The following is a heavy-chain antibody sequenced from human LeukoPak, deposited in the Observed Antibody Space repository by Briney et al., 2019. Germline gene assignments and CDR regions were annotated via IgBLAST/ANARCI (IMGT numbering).Heavy chain of an antibody. D-gene: IGHD3-10*01. J-gene: IGHJ4*02. V-gene: IGHV3-23*01. CDR3: TRYYYGSGAFDY. CDR2: ISGSGGST. Sequence: GGSLRLSCAASGFTFSSYAMSWVRQAPGKGLEWVSGISGSGGSTYYADSVKGRLTISRDNSKNTLFLQMNSLRAEDTAVYYCTRYYYGSGAFDYWGQGTLVTVSS. CDR1: GFTFSSYA.